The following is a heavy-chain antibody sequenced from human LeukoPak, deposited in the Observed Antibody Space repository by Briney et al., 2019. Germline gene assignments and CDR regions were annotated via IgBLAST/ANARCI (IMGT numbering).Heavy chain of an antibody. J-gene: IGHJ4*02. CDR3: ARAGYSSGWYKRKLDY. CDR1: GGSFSGYY. V-gene: IGHV4-34*01. D-gene: IGHD6-19*01. Sequence: KPSETLSLTCAVYGGSFSGYYWSWIRRPPGKGLEWIGEINHSGSTNYNPSLKSRVTISVDTSKNQFSLKLSSVTAADTAVYYCARAGYSSGWYKRKLDYWGQGTLVTASS. CDR2: INHSGST.